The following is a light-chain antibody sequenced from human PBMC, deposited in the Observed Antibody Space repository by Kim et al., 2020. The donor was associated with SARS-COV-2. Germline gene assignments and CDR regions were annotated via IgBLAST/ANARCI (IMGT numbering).Light chain of an antibody. Sequence: NFMLTQPHSMSESPGKTVTISCTRSSGSIASNYVQWYQQRPGSAPTTVIYEDNQRPSGVPDRFSGSIDSSSNSASLTISGLKTEDEADYYCQSYDSSKGNWVFGGGTQLTVL. CDR2: EDN. CDR1: SGSIASNY. V-gene: IGLV6-57*04. J-gene: IGLJ3*02. CDR3: QSYDSSKGNWV.